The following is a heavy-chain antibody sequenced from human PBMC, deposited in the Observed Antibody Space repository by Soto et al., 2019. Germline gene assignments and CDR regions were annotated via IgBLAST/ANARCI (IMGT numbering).Heavy chain of an antibody. CDR1: GGTFSSYA. J-gene: IGHJ4*02. V-gene: IGHV1-69*01. CDR3: ASITMVWGVPASSIFD. D-gene: IGHD3-10*01. Sequence: QVQLVQSGAEVKKPGSSVKVSCKASGGTFSSYAISWVRQAPGQGLEWMGGIIPIFGTANYAQKFQGRVTITADESTSTAYMELSSLRSEDTAVYYCASITMVWGVPASSIFDWGQGTLVTVSS. CDR2: IIPIFGTA.